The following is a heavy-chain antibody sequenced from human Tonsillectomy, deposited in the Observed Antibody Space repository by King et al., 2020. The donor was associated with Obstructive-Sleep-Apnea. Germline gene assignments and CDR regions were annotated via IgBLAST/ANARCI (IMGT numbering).Heavy chain of an antibody. V-gene: IGHV1-18*04. D-gene: IGHD2-15*01. CDR1: GYTFSTYA. J-gene: IGHJ3*01. CDR3: ARDRRYCSGSSCYGVLNGFDF. CDR2: ISTYNGDT. Sequence: QLVQSGAEVKKPGASVKVSCKASGYTFSTYAFNWVRQAPGQGLEWMGWISTYNGDTNYAQNLQDRVTMTTDTSTTTTYMELRSLRFDDTAVYYCARDRRYCSGSSCYGVLNGFDFWGQGTLVTVSS.